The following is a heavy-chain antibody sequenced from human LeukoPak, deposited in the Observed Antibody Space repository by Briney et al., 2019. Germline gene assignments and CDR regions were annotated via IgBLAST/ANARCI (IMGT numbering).Heavy chain of an antibody. CDR1: GGSFSGYY. CDR2: INHSGST. CDR3: ARGRRITMVRGVIRGCFDP. J-gene: IGHJ5*02. V-gene: IGHV4-34*01. Sequence: SETLSLTSAVYGGSFSGYYWSWIRQPPGKGLEWIGEINHSGSTNYNPSLKSRVTISVDTSKNQFSQKLSSVTAADTAVYYCARGRRITMVRGVIRGCFDPWGQGTLVSVSS. D-gene: IGHD3-10*01.